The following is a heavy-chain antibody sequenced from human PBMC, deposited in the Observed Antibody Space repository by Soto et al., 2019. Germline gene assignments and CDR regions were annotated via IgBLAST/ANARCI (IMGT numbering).Heavy chain of an antibody. V-gene: IGHV6-1*01. Sequence: SQTLSLTCVISGDSVSSNSVVWNWIRQSPSRGLEWLGRTYYRSKWYSEYVVFVKSRITINPDTSKNQFSLQLNSVTPEDTAVYYCARGIYDTTVGTAFDIWGQGTKVTVSS. CDR3: ARGIYDTTVGTAFDI. CDR2: TYYRSKWYS. CDR1: GDSVSSNSVV. J-gene: IGHJ3*02. D-gene: IGHD3-22*01.